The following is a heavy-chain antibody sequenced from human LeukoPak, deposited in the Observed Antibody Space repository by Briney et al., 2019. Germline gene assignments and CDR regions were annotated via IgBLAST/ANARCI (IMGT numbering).Heavy chain of an antibody. V-gene: IGHV3-23*01. J-gene: IGHJ4*02. CDR2: TSGRGDST. D-gene: IGHD4-17*01. CDR1: GFTFSSYA. Sequence: QPGGSLRLSCAASGFTFSSYAMSWVRQAPGKGLEWASTTSGRGDSTFYADSVKGRFTISRDNSKNTVYLQLNNLRDEDTAVYYCAKDSERYGVLEYWGQGTLVSVSA. CDR3: AKDSERYGVLEY.